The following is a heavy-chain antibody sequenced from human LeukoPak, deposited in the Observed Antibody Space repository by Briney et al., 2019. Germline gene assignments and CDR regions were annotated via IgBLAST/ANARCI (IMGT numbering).Heavy chain of an antibody. V-gene: IGHV3-30*04. CDR3: ARGRSYYTDAPIDY. Sequence: GSLRLSCAVSGFSISNSALHWVRQAPGKGLEWVAAISNDGSTEDYADSVKGRFTISRDNSKNTLYVQMNTLRAEDTAVYYCARGRSYYTDAPIDYWGRGTLVTVSS. CDR1: GFSISNSA. CDR2: ISNDGSTE. D-gene: IGHD3-3*01. J-gene: IGHJ4*02.